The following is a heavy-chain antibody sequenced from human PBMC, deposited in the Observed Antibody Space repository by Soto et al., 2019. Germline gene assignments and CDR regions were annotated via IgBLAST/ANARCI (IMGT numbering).Heavy chain of an antibody. V-gene: IGHV3-30*18. J-gene: IGHJ6*02. D-gene: IGHD2-2*01. CDR2: ILYDGSNK. Sequence: QVQLVESGGGVVQPGRSLRLSCAASGFTFSNYGMHWVRQTPGKGLEWVALILYDGSNKYYGDSVKGRFTISRDNSKNTLYLQVSSLRAEDTAVYYCAKSRDAYNFYFYSGMDVWGQGTTVTVSS. CDR1: GFTFSNYG. CDR3: AKSRDAYNFYFYSGMDV.